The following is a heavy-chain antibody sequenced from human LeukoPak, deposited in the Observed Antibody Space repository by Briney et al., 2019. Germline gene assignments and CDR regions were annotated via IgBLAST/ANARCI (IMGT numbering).Heavy chain of an antibody. J-gene: IGHJ5*01. Sequence: GGSLRLSCAASGFAFSSYAMSWVRHAPGKGLEWGTAVRGSGTSNYHADYVQGTLTLYTDNSKNTLYLQMNSLRAAATAVYSCAKGVKSTSSPYGYDFRGPGTLVTVSS. D-gene: IGHD2-2*01. CDR2: VRGSGTSN. CDR1: GFAFSSYA. CDR3: AKGVKSTSSPYGYDF. V-gene: IGHV3-23*01.